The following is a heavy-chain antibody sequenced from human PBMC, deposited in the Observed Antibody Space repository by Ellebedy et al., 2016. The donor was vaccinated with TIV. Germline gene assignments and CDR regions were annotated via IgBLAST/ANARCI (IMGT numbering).Heavy chain of an antibody. Sequence: AASVKVSCKASGYTFTGYYMHWVRQAPGQGPEWMGWINPNSGDTNYAQKFQGRVTMTRDTSISTAYMELSRLRSDDTAVYYCAREGDSGYDCNWFDPWGQGTLVTVSS. CDR1: GYTFTGYY. J-gene: IGHJ5*02. V-gene: IGHV1-2*02. CDR3: AREGDSGYDCNWFDP. D-gene: IGHD5-12*01. CDR2: INPNSGDT.